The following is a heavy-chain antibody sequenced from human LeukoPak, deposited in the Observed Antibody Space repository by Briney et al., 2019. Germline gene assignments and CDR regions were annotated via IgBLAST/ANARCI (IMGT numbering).Heavy chain of an antibody. D-gene: IGHD4-17*01. Sequence: PSQTLSLTCTVSGGSISSGSYYWSWIRQPAGKGLEWIGRIYTSGSTNYNPSLKSRVTMSVDTSKNQFSLKLSSVTAADTAVYYCARDLRGSYGDLYAFDYWGQGTLVTVSS. CDR2: IYTSGST. V-gene: IGHV4-61*02. CDR1: GGSISSGSYY. J-gene: IGHJ4*02. CDR3: ARDLRGSYGDLYAFDY.